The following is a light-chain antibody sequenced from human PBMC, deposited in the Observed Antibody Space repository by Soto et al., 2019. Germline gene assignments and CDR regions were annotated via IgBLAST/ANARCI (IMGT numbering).Light chain of an antibody. Sequence: EIVMTPSRATLSVSPAERATISCRASQSVSSNLAWYQPKPGQAPRLLIYGASTRATGIPARVSGSGSGTEFTLTISSLQSEDFAVYYCQQYNNWPQTFGQGTKGDI. CDR3: QQYNNWPQT. CDR2: GAS. J-gene: IGKJ1*01. V-gene: IGKV3-15*01. CDR1: QSVSSN.